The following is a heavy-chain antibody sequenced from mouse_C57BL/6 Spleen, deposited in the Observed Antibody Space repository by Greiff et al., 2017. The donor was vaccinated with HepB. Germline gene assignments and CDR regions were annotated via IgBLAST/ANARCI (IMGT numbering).Heavy chain of an antibody. D-gene: IGHD2-4*01. CDR1: GYTFTSYW. V-gene: IGHV1-72*01. J-gene: IGHJ3*01. CDR2: IDPNSGGT. CDR3: ARKANYDYDGFAY. Sequence: QVQLQQPGAELVKPGASVKLSCKASGYTFTSYWMHWVKQRPGRGLEWIGRIDPNSGGTKYNEKFKSKATLTVDKPSSTAYMQLSSLTSEDSAVYYCARKANYDYDGFAYWGQGTLVTVSA.